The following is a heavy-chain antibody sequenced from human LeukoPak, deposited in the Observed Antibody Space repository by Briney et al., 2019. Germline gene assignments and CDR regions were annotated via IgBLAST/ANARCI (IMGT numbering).Heavy chain of an antibody. J-gene: IGHJ4*02. CDR2: MHYSGRA. CDR1: GGSISNTGYY. CDR3: ARRYSGYGYFDY. D-gene: IGHD5-12*01. V-gene: IGHV4-39*01. Sequence: PSETLSLTCAVSGGSISNTGYYWGWIRQPPGKGLEWIGSMHYSGRANYDTSLKSRVTMSVDTSKNQFSLKLSSVTAAATAVYYCARRYSGYGYFDYWGQGPLVTVSS.